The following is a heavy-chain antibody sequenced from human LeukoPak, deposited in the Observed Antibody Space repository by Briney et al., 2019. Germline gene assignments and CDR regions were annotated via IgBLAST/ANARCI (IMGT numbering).Heavy chain of an antibody. CDR1: GFTFSSYA. J-gene: IGHJ4*02. D-gene: IGHD6-13*01. V-gene: IGHV3-23*01. CDR3: AREFQLALSYPDY. Sequence: GGSLRLSCAASGFTFSSYAMSCVRQVPGKGLEWVSAISGSGGSTYYADSVKGRFTISRDNSKNTLYLQMNSLRAEDTAVYYCAREFQLALSYPDYWGQGTLVTVSS. CDR2: ISGSGGST.